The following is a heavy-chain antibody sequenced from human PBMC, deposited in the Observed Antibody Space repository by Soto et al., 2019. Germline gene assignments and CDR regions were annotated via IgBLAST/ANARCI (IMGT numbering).Heavy chain of an antibody. CDR1: GFTFSNAW. CDR3: TTDAGAGRYDFWSGYYTGGGDYGMDV. J-gene: IGHJ6*02. CDR2: IKSKTDGGTT. D-gene: IGHD3-3*01. V-gene: IGHV3-15*01. Sequence: PGGSLRLSCAASGFTFSNAWMSWVRQAPGKGLEWVGRIKSKTDGGTTDYAAPVKGRFTISRDDSKNTLYLQMNSLKTEDTAVYYCTTDAGAGRYDFWSGYYTGGGDYGMDVWGQGTTVTVSS.